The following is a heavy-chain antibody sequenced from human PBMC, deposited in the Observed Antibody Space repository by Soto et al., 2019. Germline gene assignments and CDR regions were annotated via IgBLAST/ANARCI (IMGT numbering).Heavy chain of an antibody. Sequence: PSETLSLTCTVSGGSISSSSYYWGWIRQPPGKGLEWIGSIYYGGSTYYNPSLKSRVTISVDTSKNQFSLKLSSVTAADTAVYYCARRRPSCSGGSCYPDAFDIWGQGTMVTVSS. CDR2: IYYGGST. CDR1: GGSISSSSYY. D-gene: IGHD2-15*01. CDR3: ARRRPSCSGGSCYPDAFDI. J-gene: IGHJ3*02. V-gene: IGHV4-39*01.